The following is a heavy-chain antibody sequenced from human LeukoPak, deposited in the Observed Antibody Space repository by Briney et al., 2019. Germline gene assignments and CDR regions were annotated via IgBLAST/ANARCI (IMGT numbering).Heavy chain of an antibody. V-gene: IGHV3-30-3*01. CDR1: GFTFSSYA. D-gene: IGHD2-2*02. Sequence: PGRSLRLSCAASGFTFSSYAMHWVRQAPGKGLEWVAVISYDGSNKYYADSVKGRFTISRDNSKNTLYLQMNSLKTEDTAVYYCTRLGDCSSTNCYTSENVDVWGKGTTVTVSS. CDR3: TRLGDCSSTNCYTSENVDV. J-gene: IGHJ6*04. CDR2: ISYDGSNK.